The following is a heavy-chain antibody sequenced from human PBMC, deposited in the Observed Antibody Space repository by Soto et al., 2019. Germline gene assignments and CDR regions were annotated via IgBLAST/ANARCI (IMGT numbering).Heavy chain of an antibody. J-gene: IGHJ4*02. CDR1: GDSISSSNYY. D-gene: IGHD2-8*02. Sequence: PSETLSLTCTVSGDSISSSNYYWGWIRQPPGKGLEWIANIYYSGTTYCNPSLKSRVAISVDTSKNHFSLKLSSVTAADTAVYYCARDKITGLFDYWGQGTLVTVSS. CDR3: ARDKITGLFDY. CDR2: IYYSGTT. V-gene: IGHV4-39*02.